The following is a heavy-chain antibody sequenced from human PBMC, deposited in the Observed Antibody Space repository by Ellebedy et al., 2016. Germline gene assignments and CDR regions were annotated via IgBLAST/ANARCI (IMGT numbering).Heavy chain of an antibody. D-gene: IGHD7-27*01. J-gene: IGHJ3*02. CDR2: IYSGGNT. CDR3: AREGTGDAFDI. V-gene: IGHV3-53*01. CDR1: GFTVSNNY. Sequence: GGSLRLSCAASGFTVSNNYMSWVRQAPGKGLEWVSVIYSGGNTYYADSVKGRFTISRDNSKNTLYLQMNSLRAEDTAVYYCAREGTGDAFDIWGQGTMVTVSS.